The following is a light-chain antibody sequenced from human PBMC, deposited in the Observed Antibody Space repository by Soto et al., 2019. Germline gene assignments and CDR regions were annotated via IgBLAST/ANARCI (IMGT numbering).Light chain of an antibody. V-gene: IGKV3-15*01. Sequence: ENVLTQSPATLSVSPGERATLSCRTSQIICTNLAWYQQKPGQAPRLLIYGAFIRAPGFPVRFRGTGSGSEFPLTISSLQSEDGALYYCQQYDKWPYTFGQGTNLEIK. J-gene: IGKJ2*01. CDR1: QIICTN. CDR2: GAF. CDR3: QQYDKWPYT.